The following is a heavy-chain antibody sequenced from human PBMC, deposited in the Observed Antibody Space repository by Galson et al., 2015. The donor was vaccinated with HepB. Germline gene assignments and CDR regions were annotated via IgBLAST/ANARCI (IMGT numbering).Heavy chain of an antibody. Sequence: LRLSCAASGFPFSSYSMNWVRQAPGKGLEWVSYISSSSSTIYYADSVKGRFTISRDNAKNSLYLQMNSLRAEDTAVYYCAGERGTSITMIVGPNWYDPWGQGTLVTVSS. D-gene: IGHD3-22*01. J-gene: IGHJ5*02. CDR2: ISSSSSTI. CDR3: AGERGTSITMIVGPNWYDP. CDR1: GFPFSSYS. V-gene: IGHV3-48*01.